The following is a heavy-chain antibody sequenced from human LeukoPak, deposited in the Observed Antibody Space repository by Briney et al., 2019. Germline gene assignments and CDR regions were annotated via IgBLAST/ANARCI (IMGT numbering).Heavy chain of an antibody. J-gene: IGHJ4*02. D-gene: IGHD2-21*01. CDR1: GGSISSSSYY. Sequence: SETLSLTCTVSGGSISSSSYYWGWIRQPPGKGLEWIGSIYYSGSTYYNPSLKSRVTISVDTSKNQFSLKLSSVTAADTAVYYCARLQTAYNYFDYWGQGTLVTVSS. V-gene: IGHV4-39*01. CDR2: IYYSGST. CDR3: ARLQTAYNYFDY.